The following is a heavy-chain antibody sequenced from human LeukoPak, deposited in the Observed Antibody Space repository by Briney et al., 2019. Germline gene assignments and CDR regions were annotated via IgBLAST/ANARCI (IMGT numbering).Heavy chain of an antibody. Sequence: SETLSLTCTVSGGSISSYYWSWIRQPPGKGLEWIGYIYYSGSTNYNPSLKSRVTISVDTSKNQFSLKLGSVTAADTAVYYCARHSVYGDYEFDYWGQGTLVTVSS. J-gene: IGHJ4*02. D-gene: IGHD4-17*01. CDR1: GGSISSYY. V-gene: IGHV4-59*08. CDR2: IYYSGST. CDR3: ARHSVYGDYEFDY.